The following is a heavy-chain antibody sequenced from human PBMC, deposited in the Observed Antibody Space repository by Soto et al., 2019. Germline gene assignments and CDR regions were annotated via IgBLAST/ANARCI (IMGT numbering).Heavy chain of an antibody. V-gene: IGHV3-48*03. D-gene: IGHD2-15*01. CDR2: IYNSGSTM. CDR1: GFTFSAFE. J-gene: IGHJ6*02. Sequence: EVQLVESGGGLVQPGGSLRLSCAASGFTFSAFEMNWVRQAPGKGLEWLSYIYNSGSTMTYADSVKGRFAISRDNAKNSLYVEMHCMRAECTVMYCFARESGGSGLDVSGQGTTVTVPS. CDR3: ARESGGSGLDV.